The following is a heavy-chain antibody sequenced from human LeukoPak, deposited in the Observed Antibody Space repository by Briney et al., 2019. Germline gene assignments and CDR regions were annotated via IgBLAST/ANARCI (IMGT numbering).Heavy chain of an antibody. D-gene: IGHD3-22*01. CDR3: ERWSRDSSDNYPDH. J-gene: IGHJ4*02. V-gene: IGHV1-8*01. CDR1: GYTFTSYD. CDR2: LNPNTGNT. Sequence: ASVKVSCKASGYTFTSYDINWVRQATGQGLEWVGWLNPNTGNTGYAQKFQGRVTLTKDTSISTAYMELSSLRSEDTAVYYCERWSRDSSDNYPDHWGQGTLVTVSP.